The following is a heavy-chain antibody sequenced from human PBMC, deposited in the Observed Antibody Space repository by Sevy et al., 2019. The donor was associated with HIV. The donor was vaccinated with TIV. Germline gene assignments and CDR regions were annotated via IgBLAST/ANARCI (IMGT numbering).Heavy chain of an antibody. V-gene: IGHV3-23*01. D-gene: IGHD2-8*02. CDR3: AKGPLLYWFL. J-gene: IGHJ4*02. CDR2: ISGSGGST. Sequence: VGSLRLSCAASGFTFSSYAMSWVRQAPGKGLEWVSTISGSGGSTYYADSVKGRFTISRDNSKNTLYLQMNSLRAEDTAVYYCAKGPLLYWFLWGQGTLVTVSS. CDR1: GFTFSSYA.